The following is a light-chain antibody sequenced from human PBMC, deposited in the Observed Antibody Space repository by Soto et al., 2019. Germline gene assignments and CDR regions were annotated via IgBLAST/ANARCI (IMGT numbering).Light chain of an antibody. Sequence: QSALTQPASVSGSPGQSITISCTGTSSDVGAYNYVSCYQQYPCKAPKLMIYGVTNRPSGVSNRFSGSKTGNTASLTISGLQAEDQADYYCFSHRGGDSHVFGTGTKVTVL. CDR1: SSDVGAYNY. J-gene: IGLJ1*01. V-gene: IGLV2-14*01. CDR3: FSHRGGDSHV. CDR2: GVT.